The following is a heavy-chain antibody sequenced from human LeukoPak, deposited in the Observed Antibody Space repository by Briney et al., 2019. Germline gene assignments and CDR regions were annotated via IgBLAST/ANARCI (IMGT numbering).Heavy chain of an antibody. V-gene: IGHV4-38-2*02. CDR1: GYSISSGYY. CDR2: IYHSGST. Sequence: SETLSLTCTVSGYSISSGYYWGWIRQPPGKGQEWIGSIYHSGSTYYNPSLKSRVTISVDTSKNQFSLKLSSVTAADTAVYYCARRDDSSGYHKIFDYWGQGTLVTVSS. CDR3: ARRDDSSGYHKIFDY. J-gene: IGHJ4*02. D-gene: IGHD3-22*01.